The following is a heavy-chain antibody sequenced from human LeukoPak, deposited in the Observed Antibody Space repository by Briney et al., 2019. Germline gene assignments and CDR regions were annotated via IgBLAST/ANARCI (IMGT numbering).Heavy chain of an antibody. CDR2: INPNSGGT. D-gene: IGHD6-13*01. CDR1: GYTFTGYY. Sequence: GASVKVSCKASGYTFTGYYMHWVRQAPGQGLEWMGWINPNSGGTNYAQKFQGRVTMTRDTSISTAHMEPSRLRSDDTAVYYCARSAGHSPTGDWGQGTLVTVSS. V-gene: IGHV1-2*02. J-gene: IGHJ4*02. CDR3: ARSAGHSPTGD.